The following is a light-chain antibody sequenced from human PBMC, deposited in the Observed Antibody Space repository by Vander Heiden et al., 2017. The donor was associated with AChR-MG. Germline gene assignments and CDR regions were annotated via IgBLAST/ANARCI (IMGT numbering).Light chain of an antibody. Sequence: EIVLTQSPATLSLSPGERATTPSRASRSVNSYLAWYQRKPGQAPRLLIYDASNRATGIPARFSGSGSGTDFTLTISSLEPEDFAVYYCQQRRNWPLTFGGGTKVEIE. CDR1: RSVNSY. CDR3: QQRRNWPLT. J-gene: IGKJ4*01. V-gene: IGKV3-11*01. CDR2: DAS.